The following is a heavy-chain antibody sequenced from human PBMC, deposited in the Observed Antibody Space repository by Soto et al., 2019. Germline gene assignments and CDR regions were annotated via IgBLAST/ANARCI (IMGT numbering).Heavy chain of an antibody. CDR3: ARNKGPYEIETLGYNWFEH. D-gene: IGHD3-22*01. CDR2: IYYSGST. Sequence: SATLSLACTVSGGSISSGGYYWSWSRQHPGKDLELIGYIYYSGSTYYNPSLTSRVTISVDTSKNQFSLKLSSVTAADTAVYYCARNKGPYEIETLGYNWFEHWGVGTLGTVSS. CDR1: GGSISSGGYY. J-gene: IGHJ5*02. V-gene: IGHV4-31*03.